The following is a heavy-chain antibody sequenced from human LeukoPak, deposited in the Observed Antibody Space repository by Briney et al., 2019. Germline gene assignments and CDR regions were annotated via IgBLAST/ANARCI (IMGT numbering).Heavy chain of an antibody. CDR1: GXXVXXXY. J-gene: IGHJ4*02. V-gene: IGHV3-53*01. CDR3: ARGXRYSSSWYPGQLDY. CDR2: IXXXXST. D-gene: IGHD6-13*01. Sequence: GGSLRLSCAASGXXVXXXYXXXXXXAPGXGLXXVXXIXXXXSTYYADSVXGRFTISRDNSKNTLYLQMNSLRAEDTAVYYCARGXRYSSSWYPGQLDYWGQGTLVTVSS.